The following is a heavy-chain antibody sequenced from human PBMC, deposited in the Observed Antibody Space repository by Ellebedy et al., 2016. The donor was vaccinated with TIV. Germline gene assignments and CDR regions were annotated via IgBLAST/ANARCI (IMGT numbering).Heavy chain of an antibody. CDR3: AKETFNDVDLEVWGIFDI. V-gene: IGHV3-66*01. Sequence: GGSLRLSCSASELTASGNYMSWVRQAPGKGLEWVSVLAIDGTTYYADSVKGRFTISTDNSKSTLYLQMNSLRAEDTAAYYCAKETFNDVDLEVWGIFDIWGQGTMVTVSS. CDR2: LAIDGTT. CDR1: ELTASGNY. J-gene: IGHJ3*02. D-gene: IGHD1-1*01.